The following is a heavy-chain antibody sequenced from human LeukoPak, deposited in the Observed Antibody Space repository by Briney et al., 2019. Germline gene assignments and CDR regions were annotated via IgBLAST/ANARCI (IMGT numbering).Heavy chain of an antibody. CDR3: AKGRRFLEWWDSFDY. D-gene: IGHD3-3*01. J-gene: IGHJ4*02. V-gene: IGHV3-9*01. CDR1: GFTFDVYA. Sequence: PGGSLRLYCAASGFTFDVYAMHWVRQAPGKGLEWVSGISWNSGSIGYADSVKGRFTISRDNAKNSLYLQMNSLRAEDTALYYCAKGRRFLEWWDSFDYWGQGTLVTVSS. CDR2: ISWNSGSI.